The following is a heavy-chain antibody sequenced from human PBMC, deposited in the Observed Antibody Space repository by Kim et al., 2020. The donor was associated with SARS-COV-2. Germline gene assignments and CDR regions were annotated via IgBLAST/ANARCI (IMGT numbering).Heavy chain of an antibody. CDR3: AKSLYGGTDY. V-gene: IGHV3-23*01. D-gene: IGHD1-1*01. CDR2: IGGSGGA. Sequence: GGSLRLSCAASGFSFSTFAMSWVRKAPGKGLEWVSGIGGSGGAYHADSVKGRFTISRDNSKNTLYLQMNSLRAEDTAVYYCAKSLYGGTDYWGQGTLVTVSS. J-gene: IGHJ4*02. CDR1: GFSFSTFA.